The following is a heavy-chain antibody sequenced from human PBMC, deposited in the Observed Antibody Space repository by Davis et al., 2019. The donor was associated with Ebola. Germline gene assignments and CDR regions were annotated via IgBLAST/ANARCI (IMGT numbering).Heavy chain of an antibody. D-gene: IGHD6-19*01. J-gene: IGHJ5*02. CDR2: ISYDGSNK. Sequence: PGGSLRLSCAASGFTFSSYGMHWVRQAPGKGLEWVAVISYDGSNKYYADSVKGRFTISRDNSKNTLYLQMNSLRAEDTAVYYCARDLPVAGTGDWFDPWGQGTLVTVSS. CDR1: GFTFSSYG. CDR3: ARDLPVAGTGDWFDP. V-gene: IGHV3-30*03.